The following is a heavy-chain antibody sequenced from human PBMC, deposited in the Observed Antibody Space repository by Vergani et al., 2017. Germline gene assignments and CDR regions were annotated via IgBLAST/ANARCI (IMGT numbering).Heavy chain of an antibody. CDR3: ARAYYYDSSGYLDDDAVDI. Sequence: QLQLQESGPGLVKPSETLSLTCTVSGGSISSSSYYWGWIRQPPGKGLEWIGSIYYSGSTYYNPSLKSRVTISVDTSKNQFSLKLSSVTAADTAVYYCARAYYYDSSGYLDDDAVDIWGQGTMVTVSS. J-gene: IGHJ3*02. D-gene: IGHD3-22*01. V-gene: IGHV4-39*07. CDR2: IYYSGST. CDR1: GGSISSSSYY.